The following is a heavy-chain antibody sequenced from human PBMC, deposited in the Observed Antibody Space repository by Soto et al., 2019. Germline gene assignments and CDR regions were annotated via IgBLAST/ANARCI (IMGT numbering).Heavy chain of an antibody. CDR3: ARSSGYATPLDQ. CDR1: GGSMNTFY. D-gene: IGHD3-22*01. CDR2: IYFRGTT. J-gene: IGHJ4*02. V-gene: IGHV4-59*01. Sequence: SETLSLTCTVSGGSMNTFYWSWIRQSPGKGLEWIGYIYFRGTTHYHPSLQSRVSISIDTSQNQFSLKLSSMTTADTAVYYCARSSGYATPLDQWGQGTLVTVSS.